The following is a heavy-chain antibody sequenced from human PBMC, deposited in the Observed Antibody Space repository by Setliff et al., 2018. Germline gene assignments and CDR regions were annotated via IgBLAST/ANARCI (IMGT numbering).Heavy chain of an antibody. J-gene: IGHJ4*02. CDR2: ISPYSGNA. CDR1: GYTFTDYG. V-gene: IGHV1-18*01. CDR3: SRLVRYCTTTTCQSVPGAEV. D-gene: IGHD2-8*01. Sequence: ASVKVSCKASGYTFTDYGVTWVRQAPGQGLEWVGWISPYSGNAYYAPKFQGRVIMTTDTSTTTAYMDLRSLRSDDTAVYYCSRLVRYCTTTTCQSVPGAEVWGQGTLVTVSS.